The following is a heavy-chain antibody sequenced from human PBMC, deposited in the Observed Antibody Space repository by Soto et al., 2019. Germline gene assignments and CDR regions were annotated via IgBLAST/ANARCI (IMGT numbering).Heavy chain of an antibody. V-gene: IGHV1-2*04. CDR3: ASSTTVTTHVNAFDI. CDR2: INPNSGGT. J-gene: IGHJ3*02. Sequence: QVQLVQSGAEVKKPGASVKVSCKASGYTFTGYYMHWVRQAPGQGLEWMGWINPNSGGTNYAQKFQGWVTMTRDTSISTAYMELSRLRSDDTAVYYCASSTTVTTHVNAFDIWGQGTMVTVSS. CDR1: GYTFTGYY. D-gene: IGHD4-17*01.